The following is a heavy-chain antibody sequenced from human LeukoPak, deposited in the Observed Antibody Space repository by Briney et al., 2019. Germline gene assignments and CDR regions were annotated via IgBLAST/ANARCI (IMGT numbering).Heavy chain of an antibody. Sequence: ASVKVSCKASVYTFTGYYMHWVRQAPGQGLEWMGWINPNSGGTNYAQKFQGRVTMTRDTSISTAYMELSRLRSDDTAVYYCARDATYSSGWYIDPWGQGTLVTVSS. D-gene: IGHD6-19*01. CDR2: INPNSGGT. J-gene: IGHJ5*02. CDR3: ARDATYSSGWYIDP. CDR1: VYTFTGYY. V-gene: IGHV1-2*02.